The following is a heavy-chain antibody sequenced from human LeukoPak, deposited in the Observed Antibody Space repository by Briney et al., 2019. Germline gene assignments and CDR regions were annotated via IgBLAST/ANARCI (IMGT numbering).Heavy chain of an antibody. D-gene: IGHD3-10*01. V-gene: IGHV3-21*01. CDR3: ARARSFLSYMDV. Sequence: TGGSLRLSCAASGFTLSSYTMNWVRQAPGKGLEWVSSISSSSYIYYADSVKGRFTISRDNSKNTLYLQMGSLRAEDMAVYYCARARSFLSYMDVWGKGTTVTISS. CDR2: ISSSSYI. CDR1: GFTLSSYT. J-gene: IGHJ6*03.